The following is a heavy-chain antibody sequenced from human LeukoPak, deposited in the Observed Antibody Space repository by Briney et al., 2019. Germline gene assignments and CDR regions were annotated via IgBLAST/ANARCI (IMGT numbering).Heavy chain of an antibody. J-gene: IGHJ4*02. V-gene: IGHV3-23*01. Sequence: GGSLRLSCAASGFTFSRYAMSWVRQAPGKGLEWVSAISGSGGSTYYADSVKGRFTVSRDNSKNTLYLQMNSLRAEDTAVFYCAKDYYYGSGSYYTEFDYWGQGTLVTVSS. CDR1: GFTFSRYA. D-gene: IGHD3-10*01. CDR2: ISGSGGST. CDR3: AKDYYYGSGSYYTEFDY.